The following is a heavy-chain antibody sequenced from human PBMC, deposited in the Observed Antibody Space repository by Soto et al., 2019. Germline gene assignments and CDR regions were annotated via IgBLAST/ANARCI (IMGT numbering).Heavy chain of an antibody. CDR1: GDSMPSGDYS. D-gene: IGHD2-2*01. CDR3: ARGDYQYSIDY. V-gene: IGHV4-30-2*01. J-gene: IGHJ4*02. CDR2: IYRTGNT. Sequence: QLQLQESGSRLVKSSQTLSLTCTVSGDSMPSGDYSWSWIRQPPGKGLEWLGYIYRTGNTHYSPSLKSRVSMSQDRSKNQFSLELTSVTAADTAVYYCARGDYQYSIDYWGQGTLVTVSS.